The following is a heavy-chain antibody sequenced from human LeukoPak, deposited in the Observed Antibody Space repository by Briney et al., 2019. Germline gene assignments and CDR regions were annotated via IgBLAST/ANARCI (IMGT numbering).Heavy chain of an antibody. V-gene: IGHV3-21*01. CDR1: GFTFSSYS. J-gene: IGHJ5*02. CDR3: ARDEDRWFDP. CDR2: ISSSSSYI. Sequence: GGSLRLSCAASGFTFSSYSMNRVRQAPGKGLEWVSSISSSSSYIYYADSVKGRFTISRDNAKNSLYLQMNSLRAEDTAVYYCARDEDRWFDPWGQGTLVTVSS.